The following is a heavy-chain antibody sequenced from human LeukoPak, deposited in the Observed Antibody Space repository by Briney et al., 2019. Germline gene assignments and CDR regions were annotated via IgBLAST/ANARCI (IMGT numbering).Heavy chain of an antibody. CDR3: ARGSVVAANFDF. V-gene: IGHV3-11*01. Sequence: GGSLGLSCAASGFTFSDYYMSWIRQAPGKGLEWVSSITISGSSTYNADSVKGRFTISRDNAKNSLYLQMNSLRAEDTAVYYCARGSVVAANFDFWGQGTLVTVSS. D-gene: IGHD2-15*01. CDR2: ITISGSST. J-gene: IGHJ4*02. CDR1: GFTFSDYY.